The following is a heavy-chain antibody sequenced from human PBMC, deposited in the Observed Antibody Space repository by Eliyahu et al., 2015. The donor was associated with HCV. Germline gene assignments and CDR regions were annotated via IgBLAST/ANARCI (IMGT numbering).Heavy chain of an antibody. CDR2: IYYSGST. J-gene: IGHJ4*02. CDR3: ARGPRTRRDFWSGYPIPFDY. CDR1: GGSISSGGYY. V-gene: IGHV4-31*03. D-gene: IGHD3-3*01. Sequence: QVQLQESGPGLVKPSQTLSLTCTVSGGSISSGGYYWSWIRQHPGKGLEWIGYIYYSGSTYYNPSLKSRVTISVDTSKNQFSLKLSSVTAADTAVYYCARGPRTRRDFWSGYPIPFDYWGQGTLVTVSS.